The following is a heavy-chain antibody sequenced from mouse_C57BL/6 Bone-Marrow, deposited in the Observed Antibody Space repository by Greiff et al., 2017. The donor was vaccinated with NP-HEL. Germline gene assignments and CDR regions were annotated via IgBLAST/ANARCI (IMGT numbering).Heavy chain of an antibody. J-gene: IGHJ3*01. CDR3: ATSFAY. Sequence: QVQLQQSGAELARPGASVKLSCKASGYTFTSSGISWVKPRTGPGLEWIGAIYPRSGTTYYNEKFKGKATLTADKSSSTAYMELRSLTSEDSAVYVGATSFAYWGQGTLVTVSA. V-gene: IGHV1-81*01. CDR2: IYPRSGTT. CDR1: GYTFTSSG.